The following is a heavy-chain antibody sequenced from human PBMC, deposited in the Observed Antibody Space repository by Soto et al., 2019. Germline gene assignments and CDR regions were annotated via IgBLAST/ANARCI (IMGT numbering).Heavy chain of an antibody. CDR2: IYYSGST. Sequence: SETLSLTCTVSGGSISSGGYYWSWIRQHPGKGLEWIGYIYYSGSTYYNPSLKSRVTISVDTSKNQFSLKLSSVTAADTAVYYCASLTSRYCSGGSCYRPVDYWGQGTLVTVSS. CDR3: ASLTSRYCSGGSCYRPVDY. J-gene: IGHJ4*02. D-gene: IGHD2-15*01. CDR1: GGSISSGGYY. V-gene: IGHV4-31*03.